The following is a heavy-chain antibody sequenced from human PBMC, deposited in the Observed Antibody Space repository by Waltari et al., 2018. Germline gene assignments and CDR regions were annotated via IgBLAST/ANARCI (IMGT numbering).Heavy chain of an antibody. Sequence: QVQLVQSGAEVKKPGASVKVSCKASGYTFTSYAMHWVRTAPGQRLEWMGWINAGNGNTKYSQKFQGRVTITRDTSASTAYMELSSLRSEDTAVYYCARDLGSGIVGAIRGLWGQGTLVTVSS. D-gene: IGHD1-26*01. V-gene: IGHV1-3*01. CDR2: INAGNGNT. CDR1: GYTFTSYA. CDR3: ARDLGSGIVGAIRGL. J-gene: IGHJ4*02.